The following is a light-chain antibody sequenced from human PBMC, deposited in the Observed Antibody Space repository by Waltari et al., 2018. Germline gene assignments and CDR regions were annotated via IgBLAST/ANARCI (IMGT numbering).Light chain of an antibody. V-gene: IGKV1-5*03. CDR2: KAS. CDR1: QSVANW. J-gene: IGKJ3*01. Sequence: DIQMTQSPSTLSASVGDRVTITGRASQSVANWVAWYQQKPGKAPKLLIYKASTLESGVPSRFSGSGSGTEFTLSITSLQPDDFATYYCQQYNNNSPFAFGPGTRVDIK. CDR3: QQYNNNSPFA.